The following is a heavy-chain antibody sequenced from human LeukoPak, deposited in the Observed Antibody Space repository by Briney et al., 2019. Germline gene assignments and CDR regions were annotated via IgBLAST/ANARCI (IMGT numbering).Heavy chain of an antibody. CDR2: ISGSGGRA. Sequence: PGGSLRLSCAASGFTFSSYTISWVRQAPGKGLGWVAAISGSGGRAYYADSVRGRFTISRDNSKNTLYLQMNSLRAEDTAVYYCAKGPIWGSWNDVGDLNYWGQGTLVTVSS. J-gene: IGHJ4*02. V-gene: IGHV3-23*01. CDR1: GFTFSSYT. CDR3: AKGPIWGSWNDVGDLNY. D-gene: IGHD1-1*01.